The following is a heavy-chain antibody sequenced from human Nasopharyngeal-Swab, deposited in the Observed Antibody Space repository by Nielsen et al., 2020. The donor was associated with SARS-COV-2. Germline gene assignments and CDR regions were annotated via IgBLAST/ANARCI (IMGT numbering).Heavy chain of an antibody. Sequence: GGSLRLSCAASGFTFSSYSMNWVRQAPGKGLEWVSSISSSSSYIYYADSVKGRFTISGDNAKNSLYLQMNSLRAEDTAVYYCARSPSYYDFWSGYSFNYYYYYYMDVWGKGTTVTVSS. D-gene: IGHD3-3*01. CDR3: ARSPSYYDFWSGYSFNYYYYYYMDV. CDR2: ISSSSSYI. J-gene: IGHJ6*03. CDR1: GFTFSSYS. V-gene: IGHV3-21*01.